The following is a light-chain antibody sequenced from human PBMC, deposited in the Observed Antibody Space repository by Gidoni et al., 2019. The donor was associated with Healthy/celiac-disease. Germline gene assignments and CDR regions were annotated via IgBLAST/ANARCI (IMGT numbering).Light chain of an antibody. CDR3: QQYNSYSLFT. J-gene: IGKJ3*01. V-gene: IGKV1-5*03. Sequence: DIQMTQSLSTLSASVGDRVTITCRASQSISSWLAWYQQKPGKAPKLLLYKASSLESGVPSRFFGSGSGTEFTLTISSLQPDDFAPYYCQQYNSYSLFTFGPGTKVDIK. CDR1: QSISSW. CDR2: KAS.